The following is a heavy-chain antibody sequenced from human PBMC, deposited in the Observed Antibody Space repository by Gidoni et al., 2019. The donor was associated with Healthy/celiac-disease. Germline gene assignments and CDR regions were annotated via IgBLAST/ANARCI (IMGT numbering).Heavy chain of an antibody. CDR2: IWYDGSNK. CDR3: ARDHSSTSPGKGVRTYYYYGMDV. Sequence: SCAASGFTFSSYGMHWVRQAPGKGLEWVAVIWYDGSNKYYADSVKGRFTISRDNSKNTLYLQMNSLRAEDTAVYYCARDHSSTSPGKGVRTYYYYGMDVWGQGTTVTVSS. V-gene: IGHV3-33*01. CDR1: GFTFSSYG. J-gene: IGHJ6*02. D-gene: IGHD2-2*01.